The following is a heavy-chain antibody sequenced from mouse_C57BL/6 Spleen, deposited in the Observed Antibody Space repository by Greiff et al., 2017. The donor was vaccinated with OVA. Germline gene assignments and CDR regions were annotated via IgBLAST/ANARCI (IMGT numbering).Heavy chain of an antibody. V-gene: IGHV5-16*01. Sequence: DVMLVESEGGLVQPGSSMKLSCTASGFTFSDYYMAWVRQVPEKGLEWVANINYDGSSTYYLDSLKSRFIISRDNAKNILYLQMSSLKSEDTATYYCARDTAQSGFAYWGQGTLVTVSA. CDR2: INYDGSST. CDR1: GFTFSDYY. J-gene: IGHJ3*01. CDR3: ARDTAQSGFAY. D-gene: IGHD3-2*02.